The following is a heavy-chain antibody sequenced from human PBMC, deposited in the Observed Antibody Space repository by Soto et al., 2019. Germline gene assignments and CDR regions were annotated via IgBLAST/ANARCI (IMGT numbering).Heavy chain of an antibody. V-gene: IGHV4-4*02. CDR1: GGSISSTNW. Sequence: QVQLQESGPGLVKPSGTLSLTCAVSGGSISSTNWWNWVRQPPGKGLEWIGEIDHMGSTNYNPSLKGRVTMSVDKPKNQFSLKLSSVTAADTAVYYCVRDSGNGWKDYWGQGTLVTVSS. J-gene: IGHJ4*02. CDR2: IDHMGST. CDR3: VRDSGNGWKDY. D-gene: IGHD6-19*01.